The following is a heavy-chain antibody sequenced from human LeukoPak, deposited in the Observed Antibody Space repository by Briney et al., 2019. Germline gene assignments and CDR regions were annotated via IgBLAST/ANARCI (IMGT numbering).Heavy chain of an antibody. J-gene: IGHJ4*02. Sequence: PGGSLRLSCVASGFTFSIYSMNWVRQAPGKGLEWVSSISSSSSYIYYADSVKGRFTISRDNAKNSLYLQMNSLRAEDTAVYYCARMPSRNWNYANWGQGTLVTVSS. V-gene: IGHV3-21*01. D-gene: IGHD1-7*01. CDR1: GFTFSIYS. CDR2: ISSSSSYI. CDR3: ARMPSRNWNYAN.